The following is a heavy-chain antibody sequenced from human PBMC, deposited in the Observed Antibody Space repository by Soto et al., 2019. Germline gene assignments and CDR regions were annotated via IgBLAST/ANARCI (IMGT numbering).Heavy chain of an antibody. CDR1: GFTVSSNY. V-gene: IGHV3-48*02. Sequence: PGGSLRLSCAASGFTVSSNYMSWVRQAPGKGLDWVAYIDKSGRTIYYADSVKGRFTISRDNAKNSLYLQMNSLRDEDTALYYCTRDNNYGFGMDVWGQGTTVTVSS. CDR2: IDKSGRTI. CDR3: TRDNNYGFGMDV. J-gene: IGHJ6*01. D-gene: IGHD3-16*01.